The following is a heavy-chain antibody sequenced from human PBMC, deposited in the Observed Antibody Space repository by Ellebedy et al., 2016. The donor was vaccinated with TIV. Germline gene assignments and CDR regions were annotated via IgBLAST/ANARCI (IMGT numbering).Heavy chain of an antibody. CDR2: ISYDGSQK. CDR3: TRDRETYGDYEFRPDY. J-gene: IGHJ4*02. Sequence: GGSLRLXXAASGFTFSSYAMSWVRQAPGKGLEWVAVISYDGSQKYYADSVKGRFTISRDNSKNTLYLQMNSLRLEDTALYYCTRDRETYGDYEFRPDYWGQGTLVTVSS. D-gene: IGHD4-17*01. CDR1: GFTFSSYA. V-gene: IGHV3-30*03.